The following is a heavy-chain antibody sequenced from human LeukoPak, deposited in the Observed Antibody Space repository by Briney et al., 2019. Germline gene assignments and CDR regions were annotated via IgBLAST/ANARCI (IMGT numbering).Heavy chain of an antibody. CDR2: INTNTGNP. V-gene: IGHV7-4-1*02. J-gene: IGHJ4*02. Sequence: ASVKVSCKASGYTFTSYAMNWVRQAPGQGLEWMGWINTNTGNPTYAQGFTGRFVFSLDTSVSTAYLQISSLKAEDTAVYYCARVFYYYDSSGGFLWGQGTLVTVSS. CDR1: GYTFTSYA. CDR3: ARVFYYYDSSGGFL. D-gene: IGHD3-22*01.